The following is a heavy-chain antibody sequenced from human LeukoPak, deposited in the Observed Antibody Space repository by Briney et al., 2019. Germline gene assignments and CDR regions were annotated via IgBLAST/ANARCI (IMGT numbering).Heavy chain of an antibody. CDR3: ARSGSGVCYFDY. CDR1: GFTVSSNY. D-gene: IGHD1-26*01. J-gene: IGHJ4*02. Sequence: GGSLRLSCAASGFTVSSNYMSWVRQAPGKGLEWVSVIYSGGSTYYADSVKGRFTISRDNSKNTLYLQMNSLRAEDTAVYYCARSGSGVCYFDYWGQGTLVTVSS. V-gene: IGHV3-53*01. CDR2: IYSGGST.